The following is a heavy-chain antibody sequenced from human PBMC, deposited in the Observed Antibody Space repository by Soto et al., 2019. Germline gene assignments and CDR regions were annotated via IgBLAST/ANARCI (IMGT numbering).Heavy chain of an antibody. D-gene: IGHD3-10*01. CDR2: IYYSGST. CDR1: GASISSSSYY. Sequence: ETLSLTCPVSGASISSSSYYWGWIRQPPGKGLEWIGSIYYSGSTYYNPSLKSRVTISVDTSKNQFSLKLSSVTAADTAVYYCARHGVTMVRGAIDNYFDYWGQGTLVTVYS. CDR3: ARHGVTMVRGAIDNYFDY. V-gene: IGHV4-39*01. J-gene: IGHJ4*02.